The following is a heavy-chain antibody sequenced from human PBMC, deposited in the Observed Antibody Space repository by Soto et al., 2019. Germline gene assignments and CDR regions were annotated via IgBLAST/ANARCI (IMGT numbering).Heavy chain of an antibody. CDR2: IYYSGST. Sequence: QVQLQESGPGLVKPSETLSLTCTVSGGSISSYYWSWIRQPPGKGLEWIGYIYYSGSTNYNPSLTSRVTLSLDMSTHPFSLKLSSVAAADTAVYYCARLGGYYQSLDPWGRGTLVTVSS. CDR3: ARLGGYYQSLDP. J-gene: IGHJ5*02. CDR1: GGSISSYY. D-gene: IGHD3-22*01. V-gene: IGHV4-59*08.